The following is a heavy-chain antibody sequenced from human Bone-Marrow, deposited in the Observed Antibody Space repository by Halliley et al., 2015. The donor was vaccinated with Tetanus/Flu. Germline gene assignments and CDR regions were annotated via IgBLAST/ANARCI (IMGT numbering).Heavy chain of an antibody. Sequence: WVPGIVGNGDNTYYAYSVGVRFTTTRDISKNTLYLKMNSLRANAPAVYCCAPRRSVGTTYFEYWGQGTLVTVSS. V-gene: IGHV3-23*01. J-gene: IGHJ4*02. CDR3: APRRSVGTTYFEY. D-gene: IGHD1-1*01. CDR2: IVGNGDNT.